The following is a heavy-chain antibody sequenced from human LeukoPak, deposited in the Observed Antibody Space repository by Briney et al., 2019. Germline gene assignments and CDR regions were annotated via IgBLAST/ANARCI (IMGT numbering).Heavy chain of an antibody. CDR2: IQGDGSNT. J-gene: IGHJ4*02. Sequence: GGSLRLSCIASGFTFSKNWMHWVRQAPGKGLVWVSRIQGDGSNTNYADSVKGRFSISRDNAKNTVYLQMNSLRAEDTGIYYCARGTSAGGPISPFDFWGRGTLVTVSS. CDR1: GFTFSKNW. D-gene: IGHD6-13*01. CDR3: ARGTSAGGPISPFDF. V-gene: IGHV3-74*01.